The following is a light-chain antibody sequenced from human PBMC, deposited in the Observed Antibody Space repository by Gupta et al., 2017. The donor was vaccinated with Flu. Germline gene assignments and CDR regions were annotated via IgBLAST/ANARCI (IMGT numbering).Light chain of an antibody. V-gene: IGLV3-1*01. J-gene: IGLJ1*01. CDR2: QDS. CDR1: KLGDKY. Sequence: SPGQTASITCSGDKLGDKYACWYQQKPGQSPWLVIYQDSKRPSGIPEGFSGSNSGNSATLTISGTQAMDEADYYCQAWDSGTYVFGTGTKVTVL. CDR3: QAWDSGTYV.